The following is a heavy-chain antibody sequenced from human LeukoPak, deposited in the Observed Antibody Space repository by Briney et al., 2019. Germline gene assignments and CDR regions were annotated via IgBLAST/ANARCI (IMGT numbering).Heavy chain of an antibody. D-gene: IGHD3-10*01. J-gene: IGHJ4*02. Sequence: GGSLRLSCAASGFTFSSYEMNWVRQAPGKGLEWVSHISSSGSTIYYADSVKGRFTISRDNAKNSLYLQMNSLRAEDTAVYYCASTYYGSGSYLNYFDYWGQGTLVTVSS. CDR3: ASTYYGSGSYLNYFDY. V-gene: IGHV3-48*03. CDR2: ISSSGSTI. CDR1: GFTFSSYE.